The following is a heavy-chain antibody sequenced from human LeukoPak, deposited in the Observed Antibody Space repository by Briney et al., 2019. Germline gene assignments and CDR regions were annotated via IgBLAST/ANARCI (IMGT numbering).Heavy chain of an antibody. CDR1: GYTFTDYF. V-gene: IGHV1-2*02. D-gene: IGHD1-7*01. CDR2: ISPTSGAT. Sequence: ASVKVSCKASGYTFTDYFMHWVRQAPGQGLAWMGWISPTSGATAFAPKFQGRITMTRDTSITTAYMELSRLGSDDTAVYYCVRDGLNWNYDYWGQGTLVAVSP. J-gene: IGHJ4*02. CDR3: VRDGLNWNYDY.